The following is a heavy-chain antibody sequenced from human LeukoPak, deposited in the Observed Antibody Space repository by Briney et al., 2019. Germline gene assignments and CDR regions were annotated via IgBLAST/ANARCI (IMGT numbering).Heavy chain of an antibody. CDR1: GFTFSSYA. CDR2: VSGIGGST. D-gene: IGHD6-19*01. J-gene: IGHJ3*02. CDR3: AKDLLYGSGYDALDI. Sequence: PGGSLRLSCAASGFTFSSYAMSWVRQAPGKGLGWVSTVSGIGGSTYYADSVKGRFTISRDNSKNTLYLQMNSLRAEDTAIYYCAKDLLYGSGYDALDIWGQGTMVTVSS. V-gene: IGHV3-23*01.